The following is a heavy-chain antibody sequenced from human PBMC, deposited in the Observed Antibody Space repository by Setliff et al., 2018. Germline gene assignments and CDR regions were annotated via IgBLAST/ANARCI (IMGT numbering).Heavy chain of an antibody. V-gene: IGHV4-34*01. CDR3: ARAHTWSLPNDNSGYPGWCDP. D-gene: IGHD3-22*01. Sequence: PSETLSLTCAAYGGTFSDYYWTWIRQTPGKGLEWVGEINHRGSTNYNPSLKSRVTISVDTSRDQFSLKLSSVTAADTAVYYCARAHTWSLPNDNSGYPGWCDPWGQGTMVTVSS. CDR2: INHRGST. J-gene: IGHJ5*02. CDR1: GGTFSDYY.